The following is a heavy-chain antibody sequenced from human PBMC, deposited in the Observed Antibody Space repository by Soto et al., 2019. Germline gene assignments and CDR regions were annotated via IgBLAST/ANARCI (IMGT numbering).Heavy chain of an antibody. J-gene: IGHJ4*02. CDR2: ISSSSSTI. Sequence: RLSCGAPVITFSTYSMNWVRQAPGKGLEWVSYISSSSSTIYYADSVKGRFTISRENAKNSLYLQMNSLRDEDTDVYYCASCLAYSSSYDYWGQGTLVTVSS. CDR1: VITFSTYS. V-gene: IGHV3-48*02. D-gene: IGHD6-13*01. CDR3: ASCLAYSSSYDY.